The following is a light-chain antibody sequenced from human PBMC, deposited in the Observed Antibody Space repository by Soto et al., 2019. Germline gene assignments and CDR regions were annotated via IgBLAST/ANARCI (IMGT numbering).Light chain of an antibody. J-gene: IGKJ1*01. Sequence: DIQMTQSPSTLSASVGDRVTITCRASQSISSWLALYQQKPGKAPKLLIYDASGLESGVPSRFSGSGSGTEFTLTISSLQPDYFAMYYRQQYNSYSPPPFGLGSKVDMK. CDR3: QQYNSYSPPP. CDR1: QSISSW. CDR2: DAS. V-gene: IGKV1-5*01.